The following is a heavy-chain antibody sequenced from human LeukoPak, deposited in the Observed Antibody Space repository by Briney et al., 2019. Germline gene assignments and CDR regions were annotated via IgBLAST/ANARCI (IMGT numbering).Heavy chain of an antibody. CDR2: IYWDDDK. D-gene: IGHD2-21*01. J-gene: IGHJ4*02. Sequence: SGPTLVNPTQTLTLTCSFSVFSHSPTVVGVTWIRQPPGKALEWLALIYWDDDKRYSPSLETRLTITKDTPKNHVVLTMTNMDPVDTATYFCAHRPGRGIPAAHWGQGTLVTVSS. CDR1: VFSHSPTVVG. CDR3: AHRPGRGIPAAH. V-gene: IGHV2-5*02.